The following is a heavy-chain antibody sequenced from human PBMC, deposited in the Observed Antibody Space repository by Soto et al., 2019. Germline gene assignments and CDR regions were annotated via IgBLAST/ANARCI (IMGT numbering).Heavy chain of an antibody. D-gene: IGHD6-19*01. J-gene: IGHJ4*02. CDR1: GFTFSSYG. CDR3: AKGSYSSGWLFDY. Sequence: QVQLVESGGGVVQPGRSLRLSCAASGFTFSSYGMHWVRQAPGKGLEWVAVISYDGSNKYYADSVKGRFTISRDNSKNTLYLQMNSLRAEDTAVYYGAKGSYSSGWLFDYWGQGTLVTVSS. CDR2: ISYDGSNK. V-gene: IGHV3-30*18.